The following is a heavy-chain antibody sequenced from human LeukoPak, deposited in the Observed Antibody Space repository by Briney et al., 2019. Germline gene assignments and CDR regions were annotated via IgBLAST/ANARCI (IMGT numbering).Heavy chain of an antibody. V-gene: IGHV4-34*01. Sequence: PSETLSLTCAVYGASFSGYYWSWIRQPPGKGLEWIGEINHSGSTNYNPSLKSRVTISVDTSKNQFSLKLSFVTAADTAVYYCARGRRRYCSGGSCPVAFDIWGQGTMVTVSS. CDR2: INHSGST. CDR1: GASFSGYY. J-gene: IGHJ3*02. D-gene: IGHD2-15*01. CDR3: ARGRRRYCSGGSCPVAFDI.